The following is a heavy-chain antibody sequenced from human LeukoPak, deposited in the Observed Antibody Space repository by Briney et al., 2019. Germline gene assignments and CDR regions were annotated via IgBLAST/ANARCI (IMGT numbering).Heavy chain of an antibody. CDR3: ARSVVRGGGYYYYGMDV. CDR2: INHSGST. Sequence: SETLSLTCAVYGGSFSGYYWSWIRQPPGKGLEWIGEINHSGSTNYNPSLKSRVTISVDTSKNQFSLKLSSVTAADTAVYYCARSVVRGGGYYYYGMDVWGQGTTVTVSS. D-gene: IGHD3-10*01. V-gene: IGHV4-34*01. J-gene: IGHJ6*02. CDR1: GGSFSGYY.